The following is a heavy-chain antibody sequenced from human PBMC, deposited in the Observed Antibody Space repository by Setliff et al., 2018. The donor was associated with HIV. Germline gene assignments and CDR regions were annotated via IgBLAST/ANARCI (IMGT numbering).Heavy chain of an antibody. D-gene: IGHD3-22*01. V-gene: IGHV4-39*07. CDR3: ASRENPRGGYPKGWFDP. CDR2: MSYSGTS. Sequence: SETLSLTCTVSGDSISSRSYLWGWIRQPPGKGLAWIASMSYSGTSYYNPSLKSRVTIKVDTFHNQFSLKLSSVTAADTAVYYCASRENPRGGYPKGWFDPWGQGTLVTVSS. CDR1: GDSISSRSYL. J-gene: IGHJ5*02.